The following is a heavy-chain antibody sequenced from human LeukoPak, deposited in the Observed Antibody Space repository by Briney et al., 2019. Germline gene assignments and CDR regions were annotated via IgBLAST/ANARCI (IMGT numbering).Heavy chain of an antibody. D-gene: IGHD2-15*01. V-gene: IGHV1-2*02. CDR2: INPNSGGT. CDR3: ARGGAGEGYCSSSSCYGHDY. J-gene: IGHJ4*02. Sequence: GASVKVSCKASGYTFTGDYMHWVRQAPGQGLEWMGWINPNSGGTNYAQKFQGRVTMTRDTSISAAYMELSRLRSDDAAVYYCARGGAGEGYCSSSSCYGHDYWGQGTLVTVSS. CDR1: GYTFTGDY.